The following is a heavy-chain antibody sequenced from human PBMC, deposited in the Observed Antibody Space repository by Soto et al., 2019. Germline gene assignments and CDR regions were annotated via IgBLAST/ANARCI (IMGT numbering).Heavy chain of an antibody. V-gene: IGHV1-18*01. CDR2: ISNYNGNT. CDR3: ARVGRASVAGSVPCLPL. CDR1: GYSFKTYN. J-gene: IGHJ1*01. D-gene: IGHD6-19*01. Sequence: QAQLVQTGAEAKKPGASVKVSCKTSGYSFKTYNINWLRQAPGQGLEWMGWISNYNGNTKYAQKVQGRVTMTTDTSTNTAYMELRSLSSDDTAVYYCARVGRASVAGSVPCLPLWGQGTLVTVSS.